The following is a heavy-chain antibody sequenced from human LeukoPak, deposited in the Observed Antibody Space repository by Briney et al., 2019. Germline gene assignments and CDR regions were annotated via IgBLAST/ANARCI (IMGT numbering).Heavy chain of an antibody. J-gene: IGHJ4*02. CDR1: GGSISSGSYY. Sequence: SETLSLTCTVSGGSISSGSYYWSWIRQPAGKGLEWIGRIYTSGSTNYNPSLKSRVTISVDTSKNQFSLKLSSVTAADTAVYYCARDSLGAGTVGATSGYWGQGTLVTVSS. D-gene: IGHD1-26*01. CDR3: ARDSLGAGTVGATSGY. V-gene: IGHV4-61*02. CDR2: IYTSGST.